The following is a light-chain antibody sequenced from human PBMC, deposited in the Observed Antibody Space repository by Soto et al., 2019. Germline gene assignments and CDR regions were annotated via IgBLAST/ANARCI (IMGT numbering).Light chain of an antibody. Sequence: EIVMTQSPATLSVSPGERATLSCRASQSVSSNVAWYQQKPGQPPRLLIYAVSARDTGVPARFTGKESETEFTIIISSMQSEDFAVYYCQQYNDWPPWTFGQRTKVEVK. CDR1: QSVSSN. V-gene: IGKV3-15*01. J-gene: IGKJ1*01. CDR2: AVS. CDR3: QQYNDWPPWT.